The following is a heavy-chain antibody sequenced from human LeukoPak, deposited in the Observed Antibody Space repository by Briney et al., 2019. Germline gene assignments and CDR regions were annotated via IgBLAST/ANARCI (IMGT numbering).Heavy chain of an antibody. Sequence: QTGGSLRLSCAASGFTFSSYAMHWVRQAPGKGLEWVAVISYDGSNKYYADSVKGRLIISRDNSKNKVYLQMNSLGREDTAVYYCAKDLEAAAGSGHFDSWGQGTLVTVSS. CDR1: GFTFSSYA. J-gene: IGHJ4*02. D-gene: IGHD6-13*01. CDR2: ISYDGSNK. V-gene: IGHV3-30*04. CDR3: AKDLEAAAGSGHFDS.